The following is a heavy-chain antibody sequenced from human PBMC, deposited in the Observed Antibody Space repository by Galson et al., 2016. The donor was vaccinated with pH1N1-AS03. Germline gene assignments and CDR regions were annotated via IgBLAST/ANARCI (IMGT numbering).Heavy chain of an antibody. J-gene: IGHJ4*02. CDR2: IYTSGST. Sequence: TLSLTCTVSGASISSGSYYWRWIRQPAGKGLACIGRIYTSGSTYYNPSLKSRVTIPVDTSKNQFSLKLSSLTAADTAMYYCARFTMGAFDYWGQGTLVTVSS. CDR1: GASISSGSYY. D-gene: IGHD3-3*01. CDR3: ARFTMGAFDY. V-gene: IGHV4-61*02.